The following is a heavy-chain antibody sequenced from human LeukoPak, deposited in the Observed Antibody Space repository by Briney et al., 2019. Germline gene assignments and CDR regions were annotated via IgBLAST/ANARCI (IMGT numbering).Heavy chain of an antibody. V-gene: IGHV3-21*06. D-gene: IGHD3-22*01. CDR3: ARYRYSNGYYYDY. J-gene: IGHJ4*02. Sequence: GGSLRLSCAASGFIFSNYGMTWVRQAPGKGLEWVSSIGTSGTYMNYADSVKGRFAISRDDAENTLFLQMSSLRADDTAVYYCARYRYSNGYYYDYWGQGTLVTVSS. CDR1: GFIFSNYG. CDR2: IGTSGTYM.